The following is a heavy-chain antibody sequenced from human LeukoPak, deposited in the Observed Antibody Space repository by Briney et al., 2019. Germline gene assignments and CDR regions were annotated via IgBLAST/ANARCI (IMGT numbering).Heavy chain of an antibody. V-gene: IGHV3-66*01. CDR1: GFTVNNNY. D-gene: IGHD3-10*01. J-gene: IGHJ4*02. Sequence: GGSLRLSCAVSGFTVNNNYMNWVRQAPGKGLDWVSVIYAGGETYYADSVRGRFTISRDTSALYLQMNSLRAEDTAVYYCARGQPPWVYGSGSFYHFDYWGQGTMVTVSS. CDR3: ARGQPPWVYGSGSFYHFDY. CDR2: IYAGGET.